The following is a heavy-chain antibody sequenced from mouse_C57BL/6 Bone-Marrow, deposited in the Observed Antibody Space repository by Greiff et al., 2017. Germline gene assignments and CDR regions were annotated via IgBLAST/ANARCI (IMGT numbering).Heavy chain of an antibody. CDR2: IDPETGGT. CDR1: GYTFTDYE. J-gene: IGHJ1*03. CDR3: TRCSFPSYYDYDYWYFDV. V-gene: IGHV1-15*01. Sequence: QVQLKQSGAELVRPGASVTLSCKASGYTFTDYEMHWVKQTPVHGLEWIGAIDPETGGTAYNQKFKGKAILTADKSSSTAYMELRSLTSEDSAVYYCTRCSFPSYYDYDYWYFDVWGTGTTVTVSS. D-gene: IGHD2-4*01.